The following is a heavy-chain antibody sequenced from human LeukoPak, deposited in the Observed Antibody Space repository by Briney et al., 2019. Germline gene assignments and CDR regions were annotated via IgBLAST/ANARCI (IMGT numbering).Heavy chain of an antibody. J-gene: IGHJ4*02. CDR3: AGSGYSPYYFDY. CDR1: GFTFSSYW. Sequence: PGGSLRLSCAASGFTFSSYWMPWVRQAPGKGLVWVSRINSDGSSTSYADSVKGRFTISRDNAKNTLYLQMNSLRAEDTAVYYCAGSGYSPYYFDYWGQGTLVTVSS. CDR2: INSDGSST. D-gene: IGHD3-3*01. V-gene: IGHV3-74*01.